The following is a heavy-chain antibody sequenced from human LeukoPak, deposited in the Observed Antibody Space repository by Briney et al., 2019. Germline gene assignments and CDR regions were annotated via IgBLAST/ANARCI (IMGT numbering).Heavy chain of an antibody. Sequence: GGSLRLSCAASGFTFSSYGMHWVRQAPGKGLEWVAVISYDGSNKYYADSVKGRFTISRDNSKNTLYLQMNSLRAEDTAVYYCAKPRYYDFWSGYTEKNYFDYWGQGTLVTVSS. CDR1: GFTFSSYG. CDR3: AKPRYYDFWSGYTEKNYFDY. D-gene: IGHD3-3*01. V-gene: IGHV3-30*18. CDR2: ISYDGSNK. J-gene: IGHJ4*02.